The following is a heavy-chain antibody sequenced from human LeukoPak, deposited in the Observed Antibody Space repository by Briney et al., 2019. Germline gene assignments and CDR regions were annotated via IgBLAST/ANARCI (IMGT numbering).Heavy chain of an antibody. J-gene: IGHJ3*02. CDR3: ARGQLWYDSSVYPLGQAFDI. CDR2: IKQDGSEK. Sequence: GGSLRLSCAASGFTFSSYWMSWVRQAPGKGLEWVANIKQDGSEKYYVDSVKGRFTISRDNAKNSLYLQMNSLRAEDTAVYYCARGQLWYDSSVYPLGQAFDIWGQGTMVTVSS. V-gene: IGHV3-7*04. D-gene: IGHD3-22*01. CDR1: GFTFSSYW.